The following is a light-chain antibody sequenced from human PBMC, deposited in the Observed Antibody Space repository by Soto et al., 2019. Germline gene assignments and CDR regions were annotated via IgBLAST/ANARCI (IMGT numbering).Light chain of an antibody. J-gene: IGKJ4*01. CDR3: QQYYSSLT. CDR2: WAS. Sequence: DIVMTQSPDSLSVSLGERATINCKSSQSVLYRSSNKNYLAWYQQRPGQPPKLLIYWASTRESGVPDRFSGSGSGTDFTLTISSLQAEDVAVYYCQQYYSSLTFGGGTKVEIK. CDR1: QSVLYRSSNKNY. V-gene: IGKV4-1*01.